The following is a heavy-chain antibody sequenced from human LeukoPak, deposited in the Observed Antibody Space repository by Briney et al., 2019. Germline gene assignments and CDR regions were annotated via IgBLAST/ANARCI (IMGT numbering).Heavy chain of an antibody. D-gene: IGHD3-10*01. J-gene: IGHJ5*02. V-gene: IGHV3-21*01. CDR1: GFTFSSYS. CDR3: AGAVLLWFGELLERGNWFDP. CDR2: ISSSSSYI. Sequence: GGSLRLSCAASGFTFSSYSMNWVRQAPGKGLEWVSSISSSSSYIYYADSVKGRFTISRDNAKNSLYLQMNSLRAEDTAVYYCAGAVLLWFGELLERGNWFDPWGQGTLVTVSS.